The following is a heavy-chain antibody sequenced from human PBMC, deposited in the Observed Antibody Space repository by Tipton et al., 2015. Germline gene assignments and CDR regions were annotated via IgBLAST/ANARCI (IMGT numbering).Heavy chain of an antibody. V-gene: IGHV4-59*01. Sequence: GLVKPSETLSLSCGVHGGSFSGYYWNWIRRPPGKGLEWIGYIYYNGNTKYNPSLKGQVTILVDTSKNQFSLKVNSVTAADTAVYYCATLVDGYSRIPWGQGTRVTVSS. CDR3: ATLVDGYSRIP. CDR2: IYYNGNT. J-gene: IGHJ5*02. CDR1: GGSFSGYY. D-gene: IGHD5-24*01.